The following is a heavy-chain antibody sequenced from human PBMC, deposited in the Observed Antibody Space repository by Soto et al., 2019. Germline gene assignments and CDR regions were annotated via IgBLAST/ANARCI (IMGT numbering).Heavy chain of an antibody. D-gene: IGHD5-18*01. J-gene: IGHJ4*02. CDR3: ARDHPHSYGVYYFDY. V-gene: IGHV4-59*11. CDR2: IYSSGST. Sequence: SETLSLTCTVSGGSISNHYWNWIRQSPGKGLEWIGYIYSSGSTHYNPSLQNRVTISIDTSKNQVSLKVNSVTAADTAVYYCARDHPHSYGVYYFDYWGQGTPVTVSS. CDR1: GGSISNHY.